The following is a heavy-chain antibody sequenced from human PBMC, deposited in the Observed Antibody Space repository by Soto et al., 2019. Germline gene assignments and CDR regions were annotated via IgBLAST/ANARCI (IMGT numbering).Heavy chain of an antibody. V-gene: IGHV1-46*01. CDR3: ARSAATYNWFDP. D-gene: IGHD2-15*01. CDR1: GYTFTSYY. Sequence: ASVNVSCQASGYTFTSYYMHWVRQAPGQGLEWMGIINPSGGSTSYAQKFQGRVTMTRDTSTSTVYMELSRRRYEDTAVYSGARSAATYNWFDPWGQGTLVTVSS. J-gene: IGHJ5*02. CDR2: INPSGGST.